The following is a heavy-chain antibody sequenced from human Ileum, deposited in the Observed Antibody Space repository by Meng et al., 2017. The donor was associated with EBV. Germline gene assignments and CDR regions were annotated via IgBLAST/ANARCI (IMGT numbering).Heavy chain of an antibody. J-gene: IGHJ4*02. CDR3: AREVAAAGGFDY. CDR2: IYHSGST. V-gene: IGHV4-4*02. Sequence: VQLQASGPGTVKPSGTLSRTCAVSGGSISSSNWGSWVRQPPGKGLEWIGEIYHSGSTNYNPSLKSRVTISVDKSKNQFSLKLSSVTAADTAVYYCAREVAAAGGFDYWGQGTLVTVSS. CDR1: GGSISSSNW. D-gene: IGHD6-13*01.